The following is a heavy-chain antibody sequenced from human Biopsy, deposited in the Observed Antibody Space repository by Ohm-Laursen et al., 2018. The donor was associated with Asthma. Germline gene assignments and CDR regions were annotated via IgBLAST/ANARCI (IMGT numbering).Heavy chain of an antibody. J-gene: IGHJ6*02. Sequence: TLSLTCTVSGGSIISSSWWSWVRQTPGKGLEWIGEIYHSGPTNYNPSLKSRVTISVDKSKNQFSLKLTSVTAADPAVYYCAKIYDRLVLYGMDVWGQGTTVTVSS. D-gene: IGHD6-19*01. V-gene: IGHV4-4*02. CDR1: GGSIISSSW. CDR3: AKIYDRLVLYGMDV. CDR2: IYHSGPT.